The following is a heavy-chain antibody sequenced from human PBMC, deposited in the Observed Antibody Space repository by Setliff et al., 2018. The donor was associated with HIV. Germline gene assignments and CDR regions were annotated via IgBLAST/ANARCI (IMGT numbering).Heavy chain of an antibody. CDR3: ARVLSNGWSGGVDY. CDR1: GGSISSNSYY. J-gene: IGHJ4*02. Sequence: SETLSFTCTVSGGSISSNSYYWGWIRQPPGKGLEWIGSIYHSGRTYYNPSLKSRVTISVDTSKNQFSLKLYSMTAADTAVYYCARVLSNGWSGGVDYWGQGTLVTVSS. V-gene: IGHV4-39*07. D-gene: IGHD6-19*01. CDR2: IYHSGRT.